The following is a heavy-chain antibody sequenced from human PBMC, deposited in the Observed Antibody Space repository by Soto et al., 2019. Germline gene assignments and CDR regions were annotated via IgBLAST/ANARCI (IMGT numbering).Heavy chain of an antibody. CDR3: ARGPITIFGVVIIFPIPRLTRYGIDV. D-gene: IGHD3-3*01. Sequence: PGGSLRLSCAASGFTFSSYAMTWVRQAPGKGLEWVSAISGSGGVTYYADSVKGRFTISRDNAKNSLYLQMNSLRAEDTAVYYCARGPITIFGVVIIFPIPRLTRYGIDVWGQGTTVTVSS. CDR1: GFTFSSYA. J-gene: IGHJ6*02. V-gene: IGHV3-23*01. CDR2: ISGSGGVT.